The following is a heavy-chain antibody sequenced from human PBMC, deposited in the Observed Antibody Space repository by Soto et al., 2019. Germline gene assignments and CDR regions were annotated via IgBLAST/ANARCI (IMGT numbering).Heavy chain of an antibody. D-gene: IGHD6-13*01. J-gene: IGHJ4*02. CDR1: GGTFSSYA. CDR2: IIPIFGTA. V-gene: IGHV1-69*01. CDR3: ARDSRGPTSSPRRYYFDY. Sequence: QVQLVQSGAEVKKPGSSVKVSCKASGGTFSSYAISWVRQAPGQGLEWMGGIIPIFGTANYAQKFQGRVTITADESTSTAYMELSSLRSEDTAVYYCARDSRGPTSSPRRYYFDYWGQGTLVTVSS.